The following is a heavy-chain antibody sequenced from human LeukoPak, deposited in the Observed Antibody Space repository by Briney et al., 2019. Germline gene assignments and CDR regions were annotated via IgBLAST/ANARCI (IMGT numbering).Heavy chain of an antibody. CDR2: IYYSGST. J-gene: IGHJ4*02. CDR3: AKLYDSSGYYYDYFDY. D-gene: IGHD3-22*01. CDR1: GGSISSSSYY. Sequence: SETLSLTCTVSGGSISSSSYYWGWIRQPPGKGLEWIGSIYYSGSTYYNPSLKSRATISVDTSKNQFSLKLSSVTAADTAVYYCAKLYDSSGYYYDYFDYWGQGTLVTVSS. V-gene: IGHV4-39*01.